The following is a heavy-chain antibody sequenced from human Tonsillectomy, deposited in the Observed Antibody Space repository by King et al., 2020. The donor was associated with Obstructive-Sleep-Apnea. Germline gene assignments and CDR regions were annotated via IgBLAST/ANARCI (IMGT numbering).Heavy chain of an antibody. CDR3: VRDKGYDVSTGSYGWYLDL. D-gene: IGHD3-9*01. V-gene: IGHV3-9*01. Sequence: VQLVESGGGLVQPGRSLRLSCAASGFTFDDNAMHWVRQAPGKGLEWVSGISWNSATIGYADSVEGRFSISRDNTKNSVYLQMNSLRAEDTALYFCVRDKGYDVSTGSYGWYLDLWGRGTRVTVSS. J-gene: IGHJ2*01. CDR2: ISWNSATI. CDR1: GFTFDDNA.